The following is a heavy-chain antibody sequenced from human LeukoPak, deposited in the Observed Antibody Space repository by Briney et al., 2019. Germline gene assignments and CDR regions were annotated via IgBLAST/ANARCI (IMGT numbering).Heavy chain of an antibody. Sequence: GGSLRLSCAASGFTFSSYAMSWVRQAPGEGLEWVSAISGSGGSTYYADSAKGRFTISRDNSQNTLYLQMNSLRAEDTAVYYCARDYADYVGYFFFDYWGQGTLVTVSS. J-gene: IGHJ4*02. CDR1: GFTFSSYA. CDR3: ARDYADYVGYFFFDY. V-gene: IGHV3-23*01. D-gene: IGHD4-17*01. CDR2: ISGSGGST.